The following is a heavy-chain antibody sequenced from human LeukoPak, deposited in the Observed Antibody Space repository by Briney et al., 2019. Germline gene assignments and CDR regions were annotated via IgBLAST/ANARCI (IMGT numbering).Heavy chain of an antibody. J-gene: IGHJ5*02. Sequence: SETLSLTCTVSGGSISSYYWSWIRQPPGKGLEWIGYIYYSGSTNYNPSLKSRVTISVDTSKNQFSLKLSSVTAADTAVYYCARVQWFGESFDPWGQGTLVTVSS. CDR2: IYYSGST. D-gene: IGHD3-10*01. CDR3: ARVQWFGESFDP. V-gene: IGHV4-59*01. CDR1: GGSISSYY.